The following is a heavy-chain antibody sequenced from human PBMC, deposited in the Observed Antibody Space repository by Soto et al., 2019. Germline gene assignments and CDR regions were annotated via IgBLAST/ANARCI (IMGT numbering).Heavy chain of an antibody. CDR3: ARNPTDSYGMDV. V-gene: IGHV3-33*01. J-gene: IGHJ6*01. Sequence: LRLSCAASGFTFSSYGMHWVRQAPGKGLEWVAVIWYDGSNRYYADSVEGRFTISRDNSKNTLYLQMNSLRAEDTAVYYCARNPTDSYGMDVWGQGTTVTVSS. CDR2: IWYDGSNR. CDR1: GFTFSSYG.